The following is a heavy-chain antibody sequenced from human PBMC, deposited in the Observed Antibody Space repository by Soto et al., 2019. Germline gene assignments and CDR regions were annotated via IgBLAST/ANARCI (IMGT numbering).Heavy chain of an antibody. Sequence: LRLSCVTSGFDLGSYYMTWIRQAPGKGLEWVSHISSQSIYTNYAASVKGRFTISRGNAKNSLYLQMTGLRADDTAVYYCARELDVAARPGSQRLDHWGQGTLVTVSS. CDR3: ARELDVAARPGSQRLDH. J-gene: IGHJ4*02. D-gene: IGHD6-6*01. V-gene: IGHV3-11*06. CDR2: ISSQSIYT. CDR1: GFDLGSYY.